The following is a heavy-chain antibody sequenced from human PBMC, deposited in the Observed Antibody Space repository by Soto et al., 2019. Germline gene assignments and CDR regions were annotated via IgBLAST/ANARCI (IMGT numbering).Heavy chain of an antibody. J-gene: IGHJ6*02. Sequence: PGGSLRLSCAASGFTFSSYGMHWVRQAPGKGLEWVAVISYDGSNKYYADSVKGRFTISRDNSKNTLYLQMNSLRAEDTAVYYCANDMAGRRPDIRVYGMDVWGQGTTVTVSS. D-gene: IGHD3-9*01. CDR2: ISYDGSNK. CDR3: ANDMAGRRPDIRVYGMDV. V-gene: IGHV3-30*18. CDR1: GFTFSSYG.